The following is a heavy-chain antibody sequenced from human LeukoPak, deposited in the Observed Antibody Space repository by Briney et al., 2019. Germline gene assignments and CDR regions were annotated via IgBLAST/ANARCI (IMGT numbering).Heavy chain of an antibody. V-gene: IGHV3-53*01. Sequence: GGSLRLPCAASGFTISYNYMSWVRQAPGKGLEWVSVMYSGGSTNYADSVKGRFIISRDDSKNILDLQMNSLKAEDTAVYYCARGNYASTGPGALDIWGQGTMVTVSS. D-gene: IGHD3-22*01. CDR1: GFTISYNY. CDR3: ARGNYASTGPGALDI. CDR2: MYSGGST. J-gene: IGHJ3*02.